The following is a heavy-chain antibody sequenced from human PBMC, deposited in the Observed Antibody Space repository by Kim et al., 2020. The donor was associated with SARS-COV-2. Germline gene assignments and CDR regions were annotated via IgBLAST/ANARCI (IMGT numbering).Heavy chain of an antibody. CDR1: GYSFTSYW. CDR2: IYPGDSDT. Sequence: GESLKISCKGSGYSFTSYWIGWVRQMPGKGLEWMGIIYPGDSDTRYSPSFQGQVTISADKSISTAYLQWSSLKASDTAMYYCARLNSLPAAMYYYYYGMDVWGQGTTVTVSS. CDR3: ARLNSLPAAMYYYYYGMDV. V-gene: IGHV5-51*01. J-gene: IGHJ6*02. D-gene: IGHD2-2*01.